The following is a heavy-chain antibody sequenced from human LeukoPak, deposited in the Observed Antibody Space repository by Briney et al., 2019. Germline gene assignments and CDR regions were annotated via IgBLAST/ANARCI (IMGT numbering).Heavy chain of an antibody. CDR3: ARQLEYYYYMDV. CDR1: GGSISSSSYY. CDR2: IYYSGST. J-gene: IGHJ6*03. D-gene: IGHD1-1*01. Sequence: KPSDTLSLTCTVSGGSISSSSYYWGWIRQPPGKGLEWIGSIYYSGSTYYNPSLKSRVTISVDTSKNQFSLKLSSVTAADTAVYYCARQLEYYYYMDVWGKGTTVTVSS. V-gene: IGHV4-39*01.